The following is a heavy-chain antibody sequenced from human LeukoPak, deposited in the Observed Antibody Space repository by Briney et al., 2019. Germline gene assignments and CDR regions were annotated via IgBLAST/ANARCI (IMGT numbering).Heavy chain of an antibody. CDR1: GGSISSSSYY. V-gene: IGHV4-39*01. CDR3: ARRQQARGAFDI. J-gene: IGHJ3*02. D-gene: IGHD1-26*01. Sequence: SETLSLTCTVSGGSISSSSYYWGWIRQPPGKGLEWIGSIYYSGSTYYNPSLESRVTISVDTSKNQFSLKLSSVTAADTAVYYCARRQQARGAFDIWGQGTMVTVSS. CDR2: IYYSGST.